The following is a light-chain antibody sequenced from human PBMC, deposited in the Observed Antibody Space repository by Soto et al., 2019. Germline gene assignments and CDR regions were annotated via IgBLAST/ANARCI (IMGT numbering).Light chain of an antibody. CDR3: QYYDSSLSGSL. J-gene: IGLJ2*01. Sequence: QSVLTQPTSVSGAPGQRVTISCTGSSSNIGAGYDVHWYQQLPGTAPKLLIYGNTNRPSGVPDRFSGSKSGTSASLAITGLQAEDEADYYCQYYDSSLSGSLFGGGTKLTVL. V-gene: IGLV1-40*01. CDR1: SSNIGAGYD. CDR2: GNT.